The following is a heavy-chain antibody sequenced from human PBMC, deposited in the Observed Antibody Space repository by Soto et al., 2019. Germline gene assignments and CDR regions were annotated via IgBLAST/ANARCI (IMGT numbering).Heavy chain of an antibody. CDR3: ARARWGVVAATAEFDY. CDR1: GYTFTSYY. J-gene: IGHJ4*02. CDR2: INPSGGST. Sequence: QVQLVQSGAEVKKPGASVKVSCKASGYTFTSYYMHWVRQAPGQGLEWMGIINPSGGSTSYAQKFQGRVTMTRDTSTSTVYMELSSLRSEDTAVYYCARARWGVVAATAEFDYWGQGTLVTVSS. D-gene: IGHD2-15*01. V-gene: IGHV1-46*01.